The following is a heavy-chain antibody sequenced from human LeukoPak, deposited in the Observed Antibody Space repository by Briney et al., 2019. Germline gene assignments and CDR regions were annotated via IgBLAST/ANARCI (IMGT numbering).Heavy chain of an antibody. CDR2: ISYDGSNK. J-gene: IGHJ4*02. V-gene: IGHV3-30*18. CDR3: AKEMDFFFLDY. D-gene: IGHD3-3*01. CDR1: GFNFSSHG. Sequence: GSLRLSWAASGFNFSSHGMAWVRQAPGQGLEWVAVISYDGSNKYYADSVKGRFTISRDNSKNTLYLQMNSLRAEDTAVYYCAKEMDFFFLDYWGQGTLVTVSS.